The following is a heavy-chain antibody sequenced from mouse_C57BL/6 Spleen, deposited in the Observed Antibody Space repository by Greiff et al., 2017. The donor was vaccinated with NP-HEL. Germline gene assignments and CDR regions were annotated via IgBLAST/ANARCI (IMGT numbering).Heavy chain of an antibody. J-gene: IGHJ2*01. CDR2: IYPGGGYT. CDR1: GYTFTNYW. Sequence: QVQLQQSGAELVRPGTSVKMSCKASGYTFTNYWIGWAKQRPGHGLEWIGDIYPGGGYTNYNEKFKGKATLTADKSSSTAYMQFSSLTSEDSAIYYCARLDYGSSPGYFDYWGQGTTLTVSS. D-gene: IGHD1-1*01. V-gene: IGHV1-63*01. CDR3: ARLDYGSSPGYFDY.